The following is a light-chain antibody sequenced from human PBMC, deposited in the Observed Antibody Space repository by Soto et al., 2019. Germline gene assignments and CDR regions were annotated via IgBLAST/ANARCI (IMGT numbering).Light chain of an antibody. Sequence: EIVLTQSAGTLSLSPGERATVSCWASESIGSGHLAWFQQRLGQAPRLLIYGTFIRATGIPERFSGSGSGTDFTLTISRLEPEDFAVYFCQQYNEWPPLTFGGGTKVEI. V-gene: IGKV3-20*01. CDR3: QQYNEWPPLT. CDR1: ESIGSGH. CDR2: GTF. J-gene: IGKJ4*01.